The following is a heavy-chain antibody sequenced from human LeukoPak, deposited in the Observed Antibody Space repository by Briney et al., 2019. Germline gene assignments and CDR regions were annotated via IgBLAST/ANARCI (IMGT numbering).Heavy chain of an antibody. CDR2: TNHSGST. CDR1: GGSFSGYY. CDR3: ARGGYSGYVNY. V-gene: IGHV4-34*01. Sequence: SETLSLTCAVYGGSFSGYYWSWIRQPPGKGLEWIGGTNHSGSTNYNPSLKSRVTISVDTSKNQFSLKLSSVTAADTVVYYCARGGYSGYVNYWGQGTLVTVS. J-gene: IGHJ4*02. D-gene: IGHD5-12*01.